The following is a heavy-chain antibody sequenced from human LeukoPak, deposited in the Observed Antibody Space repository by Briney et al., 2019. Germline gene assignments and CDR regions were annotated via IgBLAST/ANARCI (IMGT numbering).Heavy chain of an antibody. Sequence: ASVKVSCKASGYTFTSYAISWVRQAPGQGLEWMGWISAYNGNTNYAQKFQGRVTMTTDTSTSTAYMELRSLRSDDTAVYYCAELQSGYYGMDVWGQGTTVTVSS. V-gene: IGHV1-18*01. CDR1: GYTFTSYA. CDR2: ISAYNGNT. CDR3: AELQSGYYGMDV. D-gene: IGHD1-7*01. J-gene: IGHJ6*02.